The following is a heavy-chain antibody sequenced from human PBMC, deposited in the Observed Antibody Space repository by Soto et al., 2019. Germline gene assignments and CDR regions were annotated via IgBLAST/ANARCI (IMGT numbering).Heavy chain of an antibody. J-gene: IGHJ4*02. CDR3: ARSGSYYQKLDY. Sequence: SETLSLTCTVSGGSISSYYWSWIRQPPGKGLEWIGYIYYSGSTNYNPSLKSRVTISVDTSKNQFSLKLSSVTAADTAVYYCARSGSYYQKLDYWGQGTLVTVSS. V-gene: IGHV4-59*08. CDR1: GGSISSYY. D-gene: IGHD1-26*01. CDR2: IYYSGST.